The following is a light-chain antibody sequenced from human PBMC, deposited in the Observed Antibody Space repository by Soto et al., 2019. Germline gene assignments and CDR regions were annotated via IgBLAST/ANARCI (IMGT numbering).Light chain of an antibody. CDR2: EVD. J-gene: IGLJ3*02. Sequence: QSALTQPASVSGSPGQSITISCSGASGDVGGYDLVSWYQQHPGRAPKLIIYEVDERPSGISNRFSGSKSGNTASLTISGLQAEDEADYYCCSYAGSSSWVLGGGTKLTVL. V-gene: IGLV2-23*02. CDR1: SGDVGGYDL. CDR3: CSYAGSSSWV.